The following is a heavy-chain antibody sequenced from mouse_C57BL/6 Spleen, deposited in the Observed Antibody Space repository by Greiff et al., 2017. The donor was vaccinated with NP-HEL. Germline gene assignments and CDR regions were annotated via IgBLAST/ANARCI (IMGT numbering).Heavy chain of an antibody. CDR1: GYTFTSYW. J-gene: IGHJ4*01. Sequence: QVQLKQSGAELAKPGASVKLSCKASGYTFTSYWMHWVKQRPGQGLEWIGYINPSSGYTKYNQKFKDKATLTADTSSSTAYMQLSSLTYEDSAVYYCARGYGSSRAMDYWGQGTSVTVSS. CDR2: INPSSGYT. D-gene: IGHD1-1*01. CDR3: ARGYGSSRAMDY. V-gene: IGHV1-7*01.